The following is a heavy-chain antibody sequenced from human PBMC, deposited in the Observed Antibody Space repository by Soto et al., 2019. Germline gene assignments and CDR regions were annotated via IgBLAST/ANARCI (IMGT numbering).Heavy chain of an antibody. J-gene: IGHJ4*02. D-gene: IGHD2-15*01. V-gene: IGHV5-51*01. CDR3: ARGGYCSAGSCYPVFAY. CDR2: IYPGDSDT. CDR1: EDSFTSYW. Sequence: PGESLKISCKGDEDSFTSYWIGWVRQMPGKGLDWMGIIYPGDSDTRYSPSFQGQVTISADKSISTAYLQWGSLRASDTAMYYCARGGYCSAGSCYPVFAYWGQGTLVTVSS.